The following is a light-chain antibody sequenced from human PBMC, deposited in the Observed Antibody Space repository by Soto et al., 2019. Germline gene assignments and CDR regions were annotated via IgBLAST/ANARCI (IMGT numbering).Light chain of an antibody. CDR1: QSVSSY. CDR2: DAS. V-gene: IGKV3-11*01. Sequence: EIVLTQSPATLSLSPGERATLSCRDSQSVSSYLAWYQQTPGQAPRLLIYDASNRATGIPARFSGSGSGTDFTLTISSLEPEDFAVYYCQQRSNWLFTFGPGTKVDIK. CDR3: QQRSNWLFT. J-gene: IGKJ3*01.